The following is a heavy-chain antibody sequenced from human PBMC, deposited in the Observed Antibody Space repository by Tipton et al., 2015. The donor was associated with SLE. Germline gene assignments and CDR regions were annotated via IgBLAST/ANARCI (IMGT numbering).Heavy chain of an antibody. CDR3: AKDGGSGSYDY. CDR2: IKQDGSEK. J-gene: IGHJ4*02. D-gene: IGHD1-26*01. V-gene: IGHV3-7*01. Sequence: SLRLSCAASGFTFSSHWMSWVRQAPGKGLEWVANIKQDGSEKYYVDSVKGRFTISRDNAKNSLYLQMNSLRAEDTAVYYCAKDGGSGSYDYWGQGTLVTVSS. CDR1: GFTFSSHW.